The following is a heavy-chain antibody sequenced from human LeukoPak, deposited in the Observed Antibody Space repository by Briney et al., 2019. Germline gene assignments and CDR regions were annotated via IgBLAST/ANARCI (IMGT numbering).Heavy chain of an antibody. J-gene: IGHJ4*02. CDR2: INPNSGGT. CDR3: ARVGYDSSGYYPITTLDH. CDR1: GGTFSSYA. V-gene: IGHV1-2*02. D-gene: IGHD3-22*01. Sequence: ASVKVSCKASGGTFSSYAISWVRQAPGQGLEWMGWINPNSGGTNYAQKFQGRVTMTRDTSISTAYMELSRLRSDDTAVYYCARVGYDSSGYYPITTLDHWGQGTLVTVSS.